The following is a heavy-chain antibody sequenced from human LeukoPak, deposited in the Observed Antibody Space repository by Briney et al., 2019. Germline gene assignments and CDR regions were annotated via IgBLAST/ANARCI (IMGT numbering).Heavy chain of an antibody. Sequence: SETLSLTCAVYGGSFSGYYWSWIRQPPGKGWEWIGEMNHSGSTNYNPSLKSRVTISVDTSKNQFSLKLSSVTAADTAVYYCARRQRYCSGGSCSRLFDYWGQGTLVTVSS. CDR1: GGSFSGYY. V-gene: IGHV4-34*01. J-gene: IGHJ4*02. D-gene: IGHD2-15*01. CDR2: MNHSGST. CDR3: ARRQRYCSGGSCSRLFDY.